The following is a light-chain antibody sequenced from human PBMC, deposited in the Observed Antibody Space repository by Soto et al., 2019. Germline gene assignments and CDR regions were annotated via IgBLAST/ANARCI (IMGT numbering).Light chain of an antibody. CDR1: QSVSDR. CDR3: QQYNNWPRT. J-gene: IGKJ1*01. CDR2: GAS. Sequence: PPSPGTLSLSPVERATLSCRASQSVSDRLAWYQQQPGQAPRLLLYGASTRATGIPARFSGSGSGTEFTLTISSLQSEDFAVYYCQQYNNWPRTFGQGTKVDIK. V-gene: IGKV3-15*01.